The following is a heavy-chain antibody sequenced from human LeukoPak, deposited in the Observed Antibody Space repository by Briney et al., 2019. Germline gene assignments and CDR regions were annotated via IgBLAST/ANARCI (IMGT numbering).Heavy chain of an antibody. CDR2: IYYSGST. CDR1: GGSISSGDYY. Sequence: SQTLSLTCTVSGGSISSGDYYWSWIRQPPGKGLEWIGYIYYSGSTYYNPSLKSRVTISVDTSKNQFSLKLSSETAADTAVYYCASTPKGAYYDFWSGYGNPPPFDYWGQGTLVTVSS. J-gene: IGHJ4*02. V-gene: IGHV4-30-4*08. D-gene: IGHD3-3*01. CDR3: ASTPKGAYYDFWSGYGNPPPFDY.